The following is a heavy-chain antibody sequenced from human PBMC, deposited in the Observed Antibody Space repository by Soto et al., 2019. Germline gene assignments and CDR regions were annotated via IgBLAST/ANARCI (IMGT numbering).Heavy chain of an antibody. V-gene: IGHV1-18*01. Sequence: GASVKVSCKASGYTFTSYGISWVRQAPGQGLEWMGWISAYNGNTNYAQKLQGRVTMTTDTSTSTAYMELRSLRSDDTAVYYCARGGVWDYYDSSGYQYYFDYWGQGTLVTVSS. CDR1: GYTFTSYG. D-gene: IGHD3-22*01. J-gene: IGHJ4*02. CDR2: ISAYNGNT. CDR3: ARGGVWDYYDSSGYQYYFDY.